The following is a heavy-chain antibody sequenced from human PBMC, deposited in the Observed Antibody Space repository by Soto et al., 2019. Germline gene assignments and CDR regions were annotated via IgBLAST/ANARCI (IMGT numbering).Heavy chain of an antibody. CDR2: IVVGSGNT. J-gene: IGHJ4*02. V-gene: IGHV1-58*01. D-gene: IGHD3-22*01. CDR3: AAAPYYHDASGYFFLDY. Sequence: ASVKVSCKASGFTFTNYAVQWVRQAGGQGLEWIGWIVVGSGNTNYAQKFQERVTITRDMSTSTAYMELSSLRSEDTAVYYCAAAPYYHDASGYFFLDYWGQGTLVTVSS. CDR1: GFTFTNYA.